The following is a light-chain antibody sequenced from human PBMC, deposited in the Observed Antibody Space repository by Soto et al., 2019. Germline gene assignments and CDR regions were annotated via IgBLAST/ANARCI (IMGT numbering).Light chain of an antibody. CDR3: QQSYSSQNT. CDR2: ASS. CDR1: QSISTY. V-gene: IGKV1-39*01. J-gene: IGKJ2*01. Sequence: DIQMTQSPSSLSASVGDRVTISCRASQSISTYLNWYRQKPGKAPELLIYASSSLQSGVPSRFSCSGYGTYFTLTISNLQPEDFSSYYCQQSYSSQNTFGQGTKLE.